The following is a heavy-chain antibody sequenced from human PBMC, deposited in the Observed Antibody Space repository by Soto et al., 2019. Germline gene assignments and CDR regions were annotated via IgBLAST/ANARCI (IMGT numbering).Heavy chain of an antibody. Sequence: QVQLVESGGGVVQPGRSLRLSCAASGFTFSSYAMHWVRQAPGKGLEWVAVISYDGSNKYYADSVKGRFTISRDNSKNTLYLQMNSLRAEDTAVYYCARSPGIAAADYWGQGTLVTVSS. CDR3: ARSPGIAAADY. V-gene: IGHV3-30-3*01. D-gene: IGHD6-13*01. CDR2: ISYDGSNK. CDR1: GFTFSSYA. J-gene: IGHJ4*02.